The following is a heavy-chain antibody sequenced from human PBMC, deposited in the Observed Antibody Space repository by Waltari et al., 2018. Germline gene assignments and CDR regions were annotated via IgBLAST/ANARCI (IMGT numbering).Heavy chain of an antibody. CDR1: GGTFGRYA. V-gene: IGHV1-69*12. D-gene: IGHD1-1*01. Sequence: QVHLVQSGAEVKKPGSSVKVSCKASGGTFGRYAITWVRQAPGPGLEWMGGLIPIFGAPNYAQRFQGRVTITADESTSTVYMELSSLKSEDTALYFCARRQLGGPLDPWGQGTLVTVSS. CDR3: ARRQLGGPLDP. J-gene: IGHJ5*02. CDR2: LIPIFGAP.